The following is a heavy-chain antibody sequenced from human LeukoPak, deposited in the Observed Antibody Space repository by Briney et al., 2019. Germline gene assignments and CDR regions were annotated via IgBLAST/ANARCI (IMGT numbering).Heavy chain of an antibody. CDR1: GFTFSSYE. Sequence: GGSLRLSCAASGFTFSSYEMNWVRQAPGKGLEWVSSISSSSSYIYYADSVKGRFTISRDNAKNSLYLQMNSLRAEDTAVYYCARITSSSWYSDYWGQGILVTVSS. CDR2: ISSSSSYI. CDR3: ARITSSSWYSDY. J-gene: IGHJ4*02. V-gene: IGHV3-21*01. D-gene: IGHD6-13*01.